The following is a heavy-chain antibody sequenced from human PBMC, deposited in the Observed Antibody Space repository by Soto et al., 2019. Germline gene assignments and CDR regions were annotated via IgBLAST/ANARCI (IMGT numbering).Heavy chain of an antibody. CDR1: GFTFSSYA. J-gene: IGHJ3*02. Sequence: GGSLRLSCAASGFTFSSYAMHWVRQGPGKGLEWVAVISYDGSNKYYADAVKGRFTISRDNSKNTLYLQMNSLRAEDTAVYYCAKAPYYSYDSSGSPPDAFDIWGQGTMVPVSS. CDR3: AKAPYYSYDSSGSPPDAFDI. CDR2: ISYDGSNK. V-gene: IGHV3-30-3*01. D-gene: IGHD3-22*01.